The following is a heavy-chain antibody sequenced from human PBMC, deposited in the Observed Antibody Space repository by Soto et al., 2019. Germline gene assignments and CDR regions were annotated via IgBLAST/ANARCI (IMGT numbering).Heavy chain of an antibody. D-gene: IGHD3-9*01. J-gene: IGHJ4*02. Sequence: GETLKISCNGSGYSFTSYWIGWVRQMPGKGLEWMGIIYPGDSDTRYSPSFQGQVTISADKSISTAYPQWSSLKASDTAMYYCARAPISERRFDYWGQGTLVTVSS. CDR1: GYSFTSYW. V-gene: IGHV5-51*01. CDR3: ARAPISERRFDY. CDR2: IYPGDSDT.